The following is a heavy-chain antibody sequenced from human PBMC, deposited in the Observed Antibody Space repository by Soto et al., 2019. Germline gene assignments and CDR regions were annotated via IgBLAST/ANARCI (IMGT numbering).Heavy chain of an antibody. CDR1: GASVTSGDYY. D-gene: IGHD3-3*01. CDR2: MHDSGTT. J-gene: IGHJ4*02. Sequence: QAQLQESGPGLVRPSQTLSLSCSVSGASVTSGDYYWNWILQSPGTGLEWLGYMHDSGTTSSNPSLKSRVTISRDTSQNQSSLKLTSVSAADTAVYFCGSGGRYDVWSGLFDWGQGIRVTVSS. V-gene: IGHV4-30-4*01. CDR3: GSGGRYDVWSGLFD.